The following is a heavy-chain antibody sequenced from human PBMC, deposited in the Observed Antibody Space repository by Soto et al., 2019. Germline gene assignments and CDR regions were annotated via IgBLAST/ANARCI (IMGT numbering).Heavy chain of an antibody. CDR3: VKKGHYYDSSGYYWYYFDY. D-gene: IGHD3-22*01. V-gene: IGHV3-64D*09. J-gene: IGHJ4*02. CDR1: GFTFSSYA. CDR2: ISSNGGST. Sequence: GGSLRLSCSASGFTFSSYAMHWVRQAPGKGLEYVSAISSNGGSTYYADSVKGRFTISRDNSKNTLYLQMSSLRAEDTAVYYCVKKGHYYDSSGYYWYYFDYWGQGTLVTVSS.